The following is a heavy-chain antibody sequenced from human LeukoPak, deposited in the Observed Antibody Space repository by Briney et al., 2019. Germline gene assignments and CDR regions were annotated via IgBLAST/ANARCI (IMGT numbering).Heavy chain of an antibody. CDR2: VSSSGSTI. J-gene: IGHJ6*03. Sequence: GSLRLSCAASGFTFSDYYMSWIRQAPGKGLEWFSYVSSSGSTIYYADSVKGRFTISRDNAKNSLYLQMNSLRAEDTAVYYCARRSRMIVVVITTSTDYYMDVWGKGTTVTVSS. CDR3: ARRSRMIVVVITTSTDYYMDV. V-gene: IGHV3-11*01. CDR1: GFTFSDYY. D-gene: IGHD3-22*01.